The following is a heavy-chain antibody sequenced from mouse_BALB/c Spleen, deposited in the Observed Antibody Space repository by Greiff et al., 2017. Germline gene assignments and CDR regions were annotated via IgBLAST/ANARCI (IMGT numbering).Heavy chain of an antibody. D-gene: IGHD3-3*01. Sequence: EVKLEESGGGLVKPGGSLKLSCAASGFTFSSYAMSWVRQSPEKRLEWVAEISSGGSYTYYPDTVTGRFTISRDNAKNTLYLEMSSLRSEDTAMYYCARLGDAMDYWGQGTSVTVSS. CDR1: GFTFSSYA. CDR2: ISSGGSYT. V-gene: IGHV5-9-4*01. CDR3: ARLGDAMDY. J-gene: IGHJ4*01.